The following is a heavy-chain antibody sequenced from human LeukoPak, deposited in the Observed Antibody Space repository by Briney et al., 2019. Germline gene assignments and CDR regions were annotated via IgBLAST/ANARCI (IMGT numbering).Heavy chain of an antibody. J-gene: IGHJ4*02. CDR3: ANGIQLWSPFDY. CDR1: GLTFSSYG. D-gene: IGHD5-18*01. CDR2: ISYDGSNK. V-gene: IGHV3-30*18. Sequence: GRSLRLSCAASGLTFSSYGMHWVRQAPGKGLEWVAVISYDGSNKYYADSVKGRFTISRDNSKNTLYLQMNSLRAEDTAVYYCANGIQLWSPFDYWGQGTLVTVSS.